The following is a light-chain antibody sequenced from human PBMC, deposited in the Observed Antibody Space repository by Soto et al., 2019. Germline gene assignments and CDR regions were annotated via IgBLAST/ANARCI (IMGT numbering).Light chain of an antibody. CDR2: GAS. CDR1: QSVSSSY. CDR3: QPYGSSPPMYT. J-gene: IGKJ2*01. V-gene: IGKV3-20*01. Sequence: EIVLTQSPGTLSLSPGERATLSCRASQSVSSSYLAWYQQKPGQAPRLLIYGASSRATGIPDRFSGSGSGTDFTLTISRLEPEDFAVYYCQPYGSSPPMYTFGQGTKLELK.